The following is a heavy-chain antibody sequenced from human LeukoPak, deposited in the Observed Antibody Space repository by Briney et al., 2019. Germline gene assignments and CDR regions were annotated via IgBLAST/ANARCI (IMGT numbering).Heavy chain of an antibody. CDR2: ISAYNGNT. CDR3: ALIVAGPLSAAGEGLDY. Sequence: GASVKVSCKASGYTFTSYGISWVRQAPGQGLEWMGWISAYNGNTNYAQKLQGRVTMTTDTSTSTAYMELRSLRSDDTAVYYCALIVAGPLSAAGEGLDYWGQGTLVTVSS. CDR1: GYTFTSYG. D-gene: IGHD3-16*01. J-gene: IGHJ4*02. V-gene: IGHV1-18*01.